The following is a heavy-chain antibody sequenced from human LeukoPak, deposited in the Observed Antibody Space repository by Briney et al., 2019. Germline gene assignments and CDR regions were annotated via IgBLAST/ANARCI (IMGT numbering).Heavy chain of an antibody. V-gene: IGHV4-59*01. CDR2: IYNSGST. J-gene: IGHJ4*02. CDR3: ARAREDTAMVTLDY. D-gene: IGHD5-18*01. Sequence: SETLSLTCTVSGDSISTYYWSWIRQPPGKGLEYIGYIYNSGSTNYNPSLKSRVSISVDTSKNQFSLKLSSVTAADTAVYYCARAREDTAMVTLDYWGQGTLVTVSS. CDR1: GDSISTYY.